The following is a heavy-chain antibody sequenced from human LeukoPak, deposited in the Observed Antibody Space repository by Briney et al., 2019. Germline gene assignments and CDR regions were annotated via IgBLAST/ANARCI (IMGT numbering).Heavy chain of an antibody. J-gene: IGHJ4*02. D-gene: IGHD3-22*01. CDR1: GGSFSGYY. CDR2: INHSGST. Sequence: SETLSLTCAVYGGSFSGYYWSWIRQPPGKGLEWIGEINHSGSTNYNPSLKSRVTISVDTPKNQFSLKLSSVTAADTAVYYCARGRNTMIVRGFFDYWGQGTLVTVSS. CDR3: ARGRNTMIVRGFFDY. V-gene: IGHV4-34*01.